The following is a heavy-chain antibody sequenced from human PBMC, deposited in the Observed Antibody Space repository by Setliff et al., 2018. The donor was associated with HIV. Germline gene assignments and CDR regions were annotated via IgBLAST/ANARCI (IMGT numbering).Heavy chain of an antibody. J-gene: IGHJ4*02. CDR3: ARFDVTPMTTRDY. Sequence: LSLTCTVSGVSISNYYWSWIRQPPGKGLEWIGEIHHTGHINYNPSFKSRVTMSLDMSTNQFSLKMASMTAADSAVYYCARFDVTPMTTRDYWGQGTQVTVSS. CDR2: IHHTGHI. CDR1: GVSISNYY. V-gene: IGHV4-59*04. D-gene: IGHD4-17*01.